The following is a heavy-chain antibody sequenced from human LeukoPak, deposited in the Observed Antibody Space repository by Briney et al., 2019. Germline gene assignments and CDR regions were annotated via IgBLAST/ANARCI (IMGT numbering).Heavy chain of an antibody. CDR3: ARAPPRVLVPSYRYFDY. Sequence: PSETLSLTCAVYGGSFSGYYWSWIRQPPGKGLEWIGEINHSGSTNYNPSLKSRVTLSVDTSKNQFSLKLSSVTAADTAVYYCARAPPRVLVPSYRYFDYWGQGTLVTVSS. V-gene: IGHV4-34*01. CDR2: INHSGST. D-gene: IGHD3-10*01. J-gene: IGHJ4*02. CDR1: GGSFSGYY.